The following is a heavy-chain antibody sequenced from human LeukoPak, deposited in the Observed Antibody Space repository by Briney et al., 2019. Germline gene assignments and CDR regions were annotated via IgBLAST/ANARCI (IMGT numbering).Heavy chain of an antibody. Sequence: PGGSLRLSCVASGFSFSAYTMHWVRQAPGKGLEYVSAIRSNGSSTFYPSSLRGRFTISRDNSKSTLYLQMGSLRAEDTAVYYCTRRYGGHSGWAGYHDSWGQGTLVTVSS. J-gene: IGHJ4*02. V-gene: IGHV3-64*01. D-gene: IGHD6-19*01. CDR1: GFSFSAYT. CDR2: IRSNGSST. CDR3: TRRYGGHSGWAGYHDS.